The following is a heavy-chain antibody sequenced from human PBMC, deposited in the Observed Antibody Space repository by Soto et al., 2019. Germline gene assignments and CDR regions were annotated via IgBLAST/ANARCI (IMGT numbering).Heavy chain of an antibody. Sequence: PSETLSLTCTVSGGSISSGGYYWSWIRQHPGKGLEWIGYIYYSGSTYYNPSLKSRVTISVDTSKNQFSLKLSSVTAADTAVYYCARYKLKTGSLPFDYWGQGTLVTVSS. CDR2: IYYSGST. J-gene: IGHJ4*02. CDR1: GGSISSGGYY. CDR3: ARYKLKTGSLPFDY. D-gene: IGHD3-9*01. V-gene: IGHV4-31*03.